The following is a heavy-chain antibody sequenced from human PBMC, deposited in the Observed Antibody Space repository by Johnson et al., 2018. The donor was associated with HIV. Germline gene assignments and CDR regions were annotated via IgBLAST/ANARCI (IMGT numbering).Heavy chain of an antibody. J-gene: IGHJ3*02. V-gene: IGHV3-7*03. CDR3: ARALADGWFSYDVFDI. CDR1: GFTFSSYA. Sequence: VRLVESGGGVVQPGRSLRLSCAASGFTFSSYAMHWVRQAPGKGLEWVTNIKEDGSEKSYMGSVKGRFIISRDNAKNSLFLQMNSLRAEDTAVYYCARALADGWFSYDVFDIWGQGTMVTVSS. CDR2: IKEDGSEK. D-gene: IGHD3-10*01.